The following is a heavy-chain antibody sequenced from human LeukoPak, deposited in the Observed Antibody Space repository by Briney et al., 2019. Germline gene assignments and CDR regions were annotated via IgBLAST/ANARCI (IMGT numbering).Heavy chain of an antibody. V-gene: IGHV3-23*01. CDR1: GITFSNYA. CDR2: ISGSGGST. CDR3: AKGSPTTYYYDSSGQNPKYFQH. D-gene: IGHD3-22*01. J-gene: IGHJ1*01. Sequence: PGGSLRLSCAASGITFSNYAMTWVRQAPGKGLEWVSAISGSGGSTYYADSVKGRFTISRDNSKNTLYLQMNSLRAEDTAVYYCAKGSPTTYYYDSSGQNPKYFQHWGQGTLVTVSS.